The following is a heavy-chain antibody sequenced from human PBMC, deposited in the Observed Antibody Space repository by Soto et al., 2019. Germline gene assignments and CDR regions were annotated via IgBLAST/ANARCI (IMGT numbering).Heavy chain of an antibody. CDR2: IYYNGNT. J-gene: IGHJ4*02. CDR3: ARGRDWLIPYYFDS. V-gene: IGHV4-59*01. CDR1: GGSMSTYY. Sequence: SETLSLTCTVSGGSMSTYYWSWIRQPPGKGLEWIGYIYYNGNTNYSPSLKSRVTISLDTSKNQFSLKVTSVTAADTAVYFCARGRDWLIPYYFDSGGQGPLVTVSS. D-gene: IGHD3-9*01.